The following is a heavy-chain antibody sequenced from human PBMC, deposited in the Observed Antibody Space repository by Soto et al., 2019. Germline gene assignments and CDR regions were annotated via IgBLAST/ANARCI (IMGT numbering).Heavy chain of an antibody. CDR3: AIGPYSRGVGATKPSP. CDR1: GGSSSGCY. V-gene: IGHV4-34*01. CDR2: IGSVNT. Sequence: KSSETLSLTCAVYGGSSSGCYWTWIRRPPVTGREGIGEIGSVNTSCNPSLKRRVTIRANTSKNKFSLKFSSVTAAETAVYYGAIGPYSRGVGATKPSPWGQGTLVTVSS. D-gene: IGHD1-26*01. J-gene: IGHJ5*02.